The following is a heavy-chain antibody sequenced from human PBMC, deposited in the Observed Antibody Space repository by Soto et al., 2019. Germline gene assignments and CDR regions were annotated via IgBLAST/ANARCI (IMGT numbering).Heavy chain of an antibody. CDR2: ISSTGSLT. CDR3: AKYSERPYEAYLQE. D-gene: IGHD1-1*01. J-gene: IGHJ1*01. Sequence: EVQVLESGEDLVQPGGSLRLSCAASGFPFSVYAMSWVRQAPGKGLEWVSAISSTGSLTFYADSLKGRFTISRDNSKRTLYLQMNSLRGEDTAIYYCAKYSERPYEAYLQEWGQGTLVTVSS. CDR1: GFPFSVYA. V-gene: IGHV3-23*01.